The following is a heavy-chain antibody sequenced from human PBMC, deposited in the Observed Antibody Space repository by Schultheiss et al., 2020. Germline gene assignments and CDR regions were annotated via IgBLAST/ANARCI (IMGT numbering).Heavy chain of an antibody. J-gene: IGHJ4*02. Sequence: SETLSLTCAVYGGSFSGYYWIWIRQSPGNGLEWIGYIYYSGSTNYNPSLKSRVTISVDTSKNQFSLKLSSVTAADTAVYYCARGRLGAVSYWGQGTLVTVSS. CDR1: GGSFSGYY. V-gene: IGHV4-34*01. CDR2: IYYSGST. D-gene: IGHD2/OR15-2a*01. CDR3: ARGRLGAVSY.